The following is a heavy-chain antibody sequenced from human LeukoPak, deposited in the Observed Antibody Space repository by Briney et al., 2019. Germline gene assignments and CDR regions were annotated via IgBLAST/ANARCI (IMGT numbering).Heavy chain of an antibody. D-gene: IGHD2/OR15-2a*01. J-gene: IGHJ4*02. CDR3: VSFYETY. CDR1: GNYW. V-gene: IGHV3-74*01. CDR2: INSDGSWT. Sequence: PGGSLRLSCAASGNYWMPWVRQAPGKGLVWVSHINSDGSWTSYADSVKGRFTISKDNAKNTVYLQMNSLRAEDTAVYYCVSFYETYWGRGTLVTVSS.